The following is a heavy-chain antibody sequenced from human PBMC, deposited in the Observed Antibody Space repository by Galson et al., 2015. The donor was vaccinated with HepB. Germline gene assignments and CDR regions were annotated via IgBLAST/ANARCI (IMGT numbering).Heavy chain of an antibody. CDR2: IIPIFGTA. Sequence: QSGAEVKKPGESLKTSCKASGGTFSSYAISWVRQAPGQGLEWMGGIIPIFGTANYAQKFQGRVTITADESTSTAYMELSSLRSEDTAVYYCARGRNYGGNSDYYYMDVWGKGTTVTVSS. CDR3: ARGRNYGGNSDYYYMDV. V-gene: IGHV1-69*01. CDR1: GGTFSSYA. J-gene: IGHJ6*03. D-gene: IGHD4-23*01.